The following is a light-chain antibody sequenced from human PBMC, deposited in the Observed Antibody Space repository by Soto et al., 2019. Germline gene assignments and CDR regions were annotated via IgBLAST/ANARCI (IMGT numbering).Light chain of an antibody. J-gene: IGKJ1*01. Sequence: DIQMTQSTSTLSASVGDRVTITCRASQSLNTFLAWYQQKPGKAPKLLIYQASSLESGVPSRFSGSGSGTEFTLTISSLQPDDFATYYCQQYSSSSSGTFGQGTKVDIK. V-gene: IGKV1-5*03. CDR1: QSLNTF. CDR3: QQYSSSSSGT. CDR2: QAS.